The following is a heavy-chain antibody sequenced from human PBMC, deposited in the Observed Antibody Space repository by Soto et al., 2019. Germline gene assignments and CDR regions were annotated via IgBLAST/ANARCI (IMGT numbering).Heavy chain of an antibody. CDR2: IDHSGNT. D-gene: IGHD5-18*01. Sequence: SETLSLTCVVYGGSFSGYYWTWIRQPPGKGLEWIGEIDHSGNTNYNPSLESRVTISLDTSKNQFSLKVSFVTAADTAVYFCARVGGYSYHLYGMDVWGQGTTVTVS. J-gene: IGHJ6*02. V-gene: IGHV4-34*01. CDR1: GGSFSGYY. CDR3: ARVGGYSYHLYGMDV.